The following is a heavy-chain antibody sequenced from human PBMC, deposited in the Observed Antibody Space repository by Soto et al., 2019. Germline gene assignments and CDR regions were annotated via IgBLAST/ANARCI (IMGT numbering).Heavy chain of an antibody. CDR3: ATYTIDGGGRGY. CDR2: EYSGST. D-gene: IGHD3-16*01. Sequence: QVQLQESGPGLVKPSETLSLTCTVSGASISRDHWHWIRQPPGKGLEWIGEYSGSTNYNPSLKSRLTVSVDRSKNQLSLKLSSVTAAEACGYFCATYTIDGGGRGYWGQGTLVTVSS. CDR1: GASISRDH. V-gene: IGHV4-59*08. J-gene: IGHJ4*02.